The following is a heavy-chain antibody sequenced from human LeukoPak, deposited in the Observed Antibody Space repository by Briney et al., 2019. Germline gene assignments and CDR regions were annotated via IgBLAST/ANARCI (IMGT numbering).Heavy chain of an antibody. CDR3: AKARGGGSECGGDCYYFDY. CDR2: IYHSGST. D-gene: IGHD2-21*02. V-gene: IGHV4-38-2*02. CDR1: GYSISSGYY. Sequence: SETLSLTCTVSGYSISSGYYWGWIRQPPGKGLEWIGSIYHSGSTYYNPSLKSRVTISVDMSKNQFSLKLSSVTAADTAVYYCAKARGGGSECGGDCYYFDYWGQGTLVTVSS. J-gene: IGHJ4*02.